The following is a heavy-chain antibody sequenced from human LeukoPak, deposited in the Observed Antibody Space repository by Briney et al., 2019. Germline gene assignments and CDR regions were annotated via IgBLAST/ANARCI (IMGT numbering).Heavy chain of an antibody. CDR1: GFTFSNYA. CDR2: ISGSGGST. Sequence: GGSLRLSCAASGFTFSNYAMNWVRQAPGKGLEWVSAISGSGGSTYYADSVKGRFTISRDNSKNSLYLQMNSLRAEDTAVYYCARGTIAAAGYYYFDYWGQGTQVTVSS. D-gene: IGHD6-13*01. V-gene: IGHV3-23*01. J-gene: IGHJ4*02. CDR3: ARGTIAAAGYYYFDY.